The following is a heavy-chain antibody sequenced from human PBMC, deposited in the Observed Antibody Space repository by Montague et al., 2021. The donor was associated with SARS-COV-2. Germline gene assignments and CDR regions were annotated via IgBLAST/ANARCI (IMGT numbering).Heavy chain of an antibody. J-gene: IGHJ5*02. V-gene: IGHV4-59*13. CDR2: IFHSGIT. Sequence: SETLSLTCSVSGGSISSYYWRWIRQSPGKGLEWIGYIFHSGITDYNPSLKSRVTISADMSKNQFSLQLNSVTAADSAVYYCARTEYNWNDWLDPWGQGTLVTVSS. CDR1: GGSISSYY. CDR3: ARTEYNWNDWLDP. D-gene: IGHD1-20*01.